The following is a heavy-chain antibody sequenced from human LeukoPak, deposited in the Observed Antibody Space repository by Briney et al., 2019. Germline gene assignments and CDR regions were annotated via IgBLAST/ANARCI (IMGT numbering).Heavy chain of an antibody. CDR3: ASGDYYDSSGYSDY. D-gene: IGHD3-22*01. V-gene: IGHV1-18*04. Sequence: ASVKVSCKASGYTFTGYCMHWVRQAPGQGLEWMGWISAYNGNTNYAQKLQGRVTMTTDTSTSTAYMELRSLRSDDTAVYYCASGDYYDSSGYSDYWGQGTLVTVSS. CDR2: ISAYNGNT. CDR1: GYTFTGYC. J-gene: IGHJ4*02.